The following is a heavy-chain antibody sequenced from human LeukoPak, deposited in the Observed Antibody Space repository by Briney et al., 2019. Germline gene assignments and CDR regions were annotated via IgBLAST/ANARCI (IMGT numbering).Heavy chain of an antibody. V-gene: IGHV3-23*01. CDR2: ISGSGGST. J-gene: IGHJ2*01. CDR1: GFTFSSYA. Sequence: GGSLRLSCAASGFTFSSYAMSWVRLAPGKGLEWVSAISGSGGSTYYADSVKGRFTISRDNSKNTLYLQMNSLRAEDTAVYYCASGDYLYWYFDLWGRGTLVTVSS. D-gene: IGHD4-17*01. CDR3: ASGDYLYWYFDL.